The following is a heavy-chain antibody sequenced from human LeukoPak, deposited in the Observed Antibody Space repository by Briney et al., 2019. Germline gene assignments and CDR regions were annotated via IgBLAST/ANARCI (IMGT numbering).Heavy chain of an antibody. CDR2: IYYSGST. D-gene: IGHD3-9*01. Sequence: SETLSLTCTVSGGSISGSSYYWGWIRQPPGKGLEWIGSIYYSGSTYYKPSLKSRVTISLDTSKNHFYLKLSSVAAADTAVYSCARGSYDILTGYSTLGEYWGQGTLVTVSS. CDR1: GGSISGSSYY. V-gene: IGHV4-39*02. J-gene: IGHJ4*02. CDR3: ARGSYDILTGYSTLGEY.